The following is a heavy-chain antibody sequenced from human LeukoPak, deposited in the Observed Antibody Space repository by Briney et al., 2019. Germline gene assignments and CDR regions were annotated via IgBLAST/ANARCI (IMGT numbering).Heavy chain of an antibody. D-gene: IGHD5-12*01. CDR1: GGSISSGSYY. CDR2: IYTSGST. CDR3: ARLGGYSGYDLDY. Sequence: SETLSLTCTVSGGSISSGSYYWRWLRQPAGKGLEWFGRIYTSGSTNYNPSLKSRVTISLDTSKNQFSLKLTSVTAADTAVYYCARLGGYSGYDLDYWGQGTLVTVSS. V-gene: IGHV4-61*02. J-gene: IGHJ4*02.